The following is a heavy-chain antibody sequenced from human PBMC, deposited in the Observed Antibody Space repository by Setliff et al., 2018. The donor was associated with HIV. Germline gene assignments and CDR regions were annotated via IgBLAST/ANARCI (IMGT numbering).Heavy chain of an antibody. CDR1: GGSFSGYY. CDR3: ARYGGNSFWFDP. Sequence: SETLSLTCAVYGGSFSGYYWGWIRQPPGKGLEWIGEINHSGSTNYNPSLKSRVTISVDTSKNQFSLKLISVTAADTAVYYCARYGGNSFWFDPWGQGTLVTVSS. CDR2: INHSGST. V-gene: IGHV4-34*01. D-gene: IGHD2-21*01. J-gene: IGHJ5*02.